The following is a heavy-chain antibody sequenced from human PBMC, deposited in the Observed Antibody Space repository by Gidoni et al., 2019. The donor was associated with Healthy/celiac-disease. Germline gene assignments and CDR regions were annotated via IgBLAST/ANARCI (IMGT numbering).Heavy chain of an antibody. J-gene: IGHJ4*02. CDR3: AKAARYFDWLPDY. CDR1: GFTFSSYA. V-gene: IGHV3-23*01. Sequence: EVQLLESGGGLVQPGGSLRLSCAASGFTFSSYAMSWVRQAPGKGLEWVSAISGIGGNTYYADSVKGRFTISRDNSKNTLYLQMNSLRAEDTAVYYCAKAARYFDWLPDYWGQGTLVTVSS. D-gene: IGHD3-9*01. CDR2: ISGIGGNT.